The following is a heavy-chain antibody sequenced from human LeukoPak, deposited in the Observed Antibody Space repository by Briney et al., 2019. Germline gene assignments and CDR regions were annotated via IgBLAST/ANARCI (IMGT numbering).Heavy chain of an antibody. J-gene: IGHJ3*02. V-gene: IGHV1-2*02. CDR3: AREGEGYSYGNDAFDI. CDR1: GYTITDYY. CDR2: IIPNTGGT. Sequence: GASVKVSCKASGYTITDYYLHWVRQAPGQGLEWMGWIIPNTGGTNYAQKFQGRVTMTRDTSTSTVYMELSSLRSEDTAVYYCAREGEGYSYGNDAFDIWGQGTMVTVSS. D-gene: IGHD5-18*01.